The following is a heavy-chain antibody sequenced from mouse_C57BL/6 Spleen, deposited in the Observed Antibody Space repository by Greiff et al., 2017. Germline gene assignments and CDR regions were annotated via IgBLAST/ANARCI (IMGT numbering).Heavy chain of an antibody. CDR2: IYPRDGST. Sequence: QVQLQQSDAELVKPGASVKISCKVSGYTFTDHTIHWMKQRPEQGLEWIGYIYPRDGSTKYNEKFKGKATLTADKASSTAYMQLNGLTAEDAAVYFCARSYYDYPGFAYWGQGTLVTVSA. D-gene: IGHD2-4*01. CDR1: GYTFTDHT. V-gene: IGHV1-78*01. J-gene: IGHJ3*01. CDR3: ARSYYDYPGFAY.